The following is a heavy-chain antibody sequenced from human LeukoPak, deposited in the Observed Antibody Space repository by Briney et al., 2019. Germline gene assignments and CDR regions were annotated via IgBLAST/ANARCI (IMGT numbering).Heavy chain of an antibody. CDR2: INPNSGGT. D-gene: IGHD3-10*01. J-gene: IGHJ6*03. CDR1: GYTFTGYY. V-gene: IGHV1-2*02. Sequence: ASVKVSCKASGYTFTGYYIHWVRQAPGQGLEWMGWINPNSGGTNYAQKFQGRVTMTRDTSISTAYMELSRLRSDDTAVYYCARAKGYYYGSGSYYNDYYYMDVWGKGTTVTISS. CDR3: ARAKGYYYGSGSYYNDYYYMDV.